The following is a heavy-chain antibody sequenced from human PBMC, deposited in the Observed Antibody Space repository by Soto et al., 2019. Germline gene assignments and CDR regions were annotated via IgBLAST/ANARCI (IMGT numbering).Heavy chain of an antibody. V-gene: IGHV4-31*03. CDR1: GGSISSGGYY. CDR2: IYYSGST. D-gene: IGHD2-2*01. Sequence: PSETLSLTCTVSGGSISSGGYYWSWIRQHPGKGLEWIGYIYYSGSTYYNPSLKSRVTISVDTSKNQFSLKLSSVTAADTAVYYCARDQRYCSSTSCYWFDPWGQGTLVTVSS. J-gene: IGHJ5*02. CDR3: ARDQRYCSSTSCYWFDP.